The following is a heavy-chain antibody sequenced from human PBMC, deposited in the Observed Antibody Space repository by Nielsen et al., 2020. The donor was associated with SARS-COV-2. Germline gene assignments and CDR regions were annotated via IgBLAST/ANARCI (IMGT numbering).Heavy chain of an antibody. J-gene: IGHJ4*02. CDR1: GFTFSLYS. Sequence: GESLKISCEASGFTFSLYSMNWVRQAPGKGLEWVSYISSGSDIIYYADSVEGRFTISRDDSKNTVSLQMNSLRAEDTAVYYCAREGDTYGVRNFDYWGQGVMVTVSS. D-gene: IGHD5-18*01. CDR3: AREGDTYGVRNFDY. CDR2: ISSGSDII. V-gene: IGHV3-48*01.